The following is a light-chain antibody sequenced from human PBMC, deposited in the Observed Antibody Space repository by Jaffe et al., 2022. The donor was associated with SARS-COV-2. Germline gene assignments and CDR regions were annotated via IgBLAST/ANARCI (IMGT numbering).Light chain of an antibody. CDR2: DAS. J-gene: IGKJ1*01. CDR3: QQRSNLT. V-gene: IGKV3-11*01. CDR1: QSVSSY. Sequence: EIVLTQSPATLSLSPGERATLSCRASQSVSSYLAWYQQKPGQAPRLLIYDASNRATGIPARFSGSGSGTDFTLTISSLEPEDFALYYCQQRSNLTFGQGTKVEIK.